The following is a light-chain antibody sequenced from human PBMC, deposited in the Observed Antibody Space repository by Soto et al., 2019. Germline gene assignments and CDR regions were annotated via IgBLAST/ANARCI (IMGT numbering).Light chain of an antibody. CDR1: QSVSSSY. Sequence: IVLAHSPGSLSFSAGEIATLSCRASQSVSSSYLAWYQQKPGQAPRLLIYGASTRATGIPARFSGSGSGTEFTLTISCLQSEDFATYYCQQYYSYPWTFGQGTKVDNK. CDR3: QQYYSYPWT. CDR2: GAS. J-gene: IGKJ1*01. V-gene: IGKV3D-7*01.